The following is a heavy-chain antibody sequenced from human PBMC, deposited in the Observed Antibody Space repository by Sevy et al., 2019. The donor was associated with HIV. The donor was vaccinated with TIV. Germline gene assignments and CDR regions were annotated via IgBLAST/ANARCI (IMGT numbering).Heavy chain of an antibody. J-gene: IGHJ4*02. Sequence: GGSLRLSCAASGFTFTDYWMSWVRQTPGKGLEWVANINEGGSAKNYVDSVKGRFTISRDNAKKSLYLQMNSLRAEDAALYYCVRAIGAAGSYWGLGTLVTVSS. D-gene: IGHD6-13*01. V-gene: IGHV3-7*01. CDR3: VRAIGAAGSY. CDR1: GFTFTDYW. CDR2: INEGGSAK.